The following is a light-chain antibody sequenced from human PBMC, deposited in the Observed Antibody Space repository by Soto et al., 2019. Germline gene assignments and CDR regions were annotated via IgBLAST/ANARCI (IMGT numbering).Light chain of an antibody. CDR1: QSVSSN. V-gene: IGKV3-15*01. CDR3: QQSYISPPT. Sequence: EIVMTQSPATLSVSPRERATLSCRASQSVSSNLAWYQQKPGQAPRLLIYGASTRATGIPARFSGSRSGPDFTLTISSLQPEDFATYYCQQSYISPPTFGQGTKVDIK. CDR2: GAS. J-gene: IGKJ1*01.